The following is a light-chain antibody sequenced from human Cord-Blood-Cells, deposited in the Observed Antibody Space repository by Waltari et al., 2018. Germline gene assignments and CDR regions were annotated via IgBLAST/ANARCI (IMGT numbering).Light chain of an antibody. Sequence: DIQMTQSPSTLSASVGDRVTITCRASQSISSWLAWYQQKPGKDPKLLIYKASSLESWVPSRFSDSGSGTEFTLTISSLQPDDFATYYCQQYNSYSTFSQGTKVEIK. J-gene: IGKJ1*01. V-gene: IGKV1-5*03. CDR3: QQYNSYST. CDR1: QSISSW. CDR2: KAS.